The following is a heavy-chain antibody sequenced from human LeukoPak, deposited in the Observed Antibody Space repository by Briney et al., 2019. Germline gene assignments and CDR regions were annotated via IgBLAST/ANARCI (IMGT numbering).Heavy chain of an antibody. V-gene: IGHV3-23*01. CDR1: GFTFGDYA. Sequence: GGSLRLSCAASGFTFGDYAMSWVRQAPGKGLEWISAITGTISGGVTYYIDSVKGRFTISRDNSKNTMYLQMNSLRVEDTAVYYCAKDDVTGFGDYDAFDIWGQRTMVTVSS. J-gene: IGHJ3*02. D-gene: IGHD4-17*01. CDR3: AKDDVTGFGDYDAFDI. CDR2: ITGTISGGVT.